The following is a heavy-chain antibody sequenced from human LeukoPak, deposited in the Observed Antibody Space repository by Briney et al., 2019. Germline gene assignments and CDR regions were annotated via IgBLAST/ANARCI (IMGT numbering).Heavy chain of an antibody. J-gene: IGHJ4*02. CDR2: TNSDGSST. Sequence: GGSLRLSCAASGFTFSSYWMHWVRQAPGKGLVWVSRTNSDGSSTSYADSVKGRFTISRDNSKNTLYLQMNSLRAEDTAVYYCAKDPLPAASPGYFDYWGQGTLVTVSS. CDR3: AKDPLPAASPGYFDY. D-gene: IGHD2-2*01. V-gene: IGHV3-74*01. CDR1: GFTFSSYW.